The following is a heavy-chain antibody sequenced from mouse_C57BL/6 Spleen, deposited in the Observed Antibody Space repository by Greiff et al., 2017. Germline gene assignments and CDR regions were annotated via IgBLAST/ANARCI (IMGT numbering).Heavy chain of an antibody. CDR2: ISSGSSTI. J-gene: IGHJ2*01. Sequence: EVQGVESGGGLVKPGGSLKLSCAASGFTFSDYGMHWVRQAPEKGLEWVAYISSGSSTIYYADTVKGRFTISRDNAKNTLFLQMTSLRSEDTAMYYCAREGPDYYGSSYYFDYWGQGTTLTVSS. V-gene: IGHV5-17*01. D-gene: IGHD1-1*01. CDR3: AREGPDYYGSSYYFDY. CDR1: GFTFSDYG.